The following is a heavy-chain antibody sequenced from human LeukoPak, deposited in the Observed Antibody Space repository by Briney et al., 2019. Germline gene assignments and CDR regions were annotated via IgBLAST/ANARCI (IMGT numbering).Heavy chain of an antibody. D-gene: IGHD3-10*01. CDR3: ARGRDMVRGVKRQNHDAFDI. J-gene: IGHJ3*02. CDR1: GYTFTSYY. CDR2: INPSGGST. V-gene: IGHV1-46*01. Sequence: GASVKVSCKASGYTFTSYYMHWVRQAPGQGLEWMGIINPSGGSTSYAQKFQGRVTMTRDTSTSTVYMELSSLRSEDTAVYYCARGRDMVRGVKRQNHDAFDIWSQGTMVTVSS.